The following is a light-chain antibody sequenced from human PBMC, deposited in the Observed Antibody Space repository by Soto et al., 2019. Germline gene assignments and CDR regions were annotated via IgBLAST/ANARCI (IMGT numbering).Light chain of an antibody. V-gene: IGKV1-39*01. CDR1: QSISSY. CDR3: QQSYSTPWT. Sequence: IKMTQSRSSLSASLGDRVTITCRASQSISSYLNWYQQKPGKAPKPLIYAASSLQSGVPSRFSGSGSGTDFTLTISSLQPEDCATYYCQQSYSTPWTFGQGTKVDIK. J-gene: IGKJ1*01. CDR2: AAS.